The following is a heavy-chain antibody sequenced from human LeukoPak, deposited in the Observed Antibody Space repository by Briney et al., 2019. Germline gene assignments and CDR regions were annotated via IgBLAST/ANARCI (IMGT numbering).Heavy chain of an antibody. CDR2: INPNSGGT. J-gene: IGHJ4*02. Sequence: ASVNVSCKASGYTFTGYYMHWVRQAPGQGLEWMGWINPNSGGTNYAQKFQGRVTMTRDTSISTAYMELSRLRSEDTAVYYCATPERGYSGYDFGSWGQGTLVTVSS. CDR1: GYTFTGYY. D-gene: IGHD5-12*01. CDR3: ATPERGYSGYDFGS. V-gene: IGHV1-2*02.